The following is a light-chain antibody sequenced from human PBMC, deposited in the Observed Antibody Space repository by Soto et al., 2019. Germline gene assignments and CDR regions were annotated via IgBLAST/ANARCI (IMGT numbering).Light chain of an antibody. CDR1: SSDGCGYNY. CDR2: DVS. Sequence: SSLTQPASLSGSPGPSITISCPGTSSDGCGYNYVSWYQHHPGKAPKLMIYDVSNRPSGVPNRFSGSKSGNTASLTISGLQPEDEADYYCSSYTTSNTRQIVFGTGTKVTVL. J-gene: IGLJ1*01. V-gene: IGLV2-14*03. CDR3: SSYTTSNTRQIV.